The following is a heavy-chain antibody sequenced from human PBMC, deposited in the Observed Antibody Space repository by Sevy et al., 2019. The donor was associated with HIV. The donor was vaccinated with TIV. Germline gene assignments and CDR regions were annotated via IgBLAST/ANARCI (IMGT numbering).Heavy chain of an antibody. CDR1: GFTFSSYA. CDR2: ISGSGGST. D-gene: IGHD6-19*01. Sequence: GGSLRLSCAASGFTFSSYAMSWVRQAPGKGLEWVSAISGSGGSTYYADSVKGRFTISRDNSKNTLYLQMICLRAEDTAVYYCAKRWGGPGIAVADTEKVAFCDYWGQGTLVTVSS. V-gene: IGHV3-23*01. CDR3: AKRWGGPGIAVADTEKVAFCDY. J-gene: IGHJ4*02.